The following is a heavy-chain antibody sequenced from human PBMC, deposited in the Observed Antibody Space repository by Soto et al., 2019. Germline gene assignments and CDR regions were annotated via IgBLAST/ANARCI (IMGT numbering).Heavy chain of an antibody. Sequence: QVQLQESGPGLVKPSETLSLTCTVSGGSVSSGSYYWSWIRQPPGKGLEWIGYIYYSGSTNYNPSLKSRVTISVDTSKNQFSLKLSSVTAADTAVYYCARGLDYDILTGYSLDAFDIWGQGTMVTVSS. CDR1: GGSVSSGSYY. V-gene: IGHV4-61*01. CDR2: IYYSGST. J-gene: IGHJ3*02. D-gene: IGHD3-9*01. CDR3: ARGLDYDILTGYSLDAFDI.